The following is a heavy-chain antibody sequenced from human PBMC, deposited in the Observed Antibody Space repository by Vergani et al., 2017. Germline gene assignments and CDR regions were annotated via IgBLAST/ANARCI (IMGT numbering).Heavy chain of an antibody. V-gene: IGHV4-61*01. J-gene: IGHJ2*01. D-gene: IGHD1-26*01. CDR3: ARDLLAWGATPRYFDL. Sequence: QVQLQESGPGLVKPSETLSLTCTVSGGSVSSGSYYWSWLRQPPGKGLEWIGYIYYSGSTNYNPSLKSRVTISVDTSKNQFSLKLSSVTAADTAMYYCARDLLAWGATPRYFDLWGRGTLVTVSS. CDR2: IYYSGST. CDR1: GGSVSSGSYY.